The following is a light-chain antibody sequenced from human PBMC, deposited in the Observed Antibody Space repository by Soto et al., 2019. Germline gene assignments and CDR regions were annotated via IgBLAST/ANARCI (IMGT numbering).Light chain of an antibody. J-gene: IGLJ3*02. CDR3: AVWDDSLTGGV. Sequence: QSVLTQPPSASGTPGQRVTMSCSGTSSNIGRNHVYWYQQLPGTAPRLLIYKSDQRPSGVPDRFSGSKSGTSASLAISGLRSEDEADYYCAVWDDSLTGGVFGGGTKLTVL. V-gene: IGLV1-47*01. CDR1: SSNIGRNH. CDR2: KSD.